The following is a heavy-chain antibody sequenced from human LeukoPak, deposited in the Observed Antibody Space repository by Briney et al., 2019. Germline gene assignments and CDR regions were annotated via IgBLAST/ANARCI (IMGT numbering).Heavy chain of an antibody. V-gene: IGHV3-74*01. J-gene: IGHJ4*02. D-gene: IGHD4-17*01. CDR1: GFTFSSYW. Sequence: GGSLRLSCAASGFTFSSYWMHWVRQAPGKGLVWVSRINSDGNSANYADSVKGRFTISRDNAKNTLYLQMNSLRAEDTAVYYCARATVTTFPQDYWGQGTLVTVSS. CDR3: ARATVTTFPQDY. CDR2: INSDGNSA.